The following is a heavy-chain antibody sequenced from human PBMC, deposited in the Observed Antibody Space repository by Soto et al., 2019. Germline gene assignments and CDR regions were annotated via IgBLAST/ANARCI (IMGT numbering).Heavy chain of an antibody. J-gene: IGHJ5*02. V-gene: IGHV4-59*01. CDR3: ARDSGYDYVNWFDP. CDR2: IYYSGST. Sequence: SETLSLTCTVSGGSISSYYWSWIRQPPGKGLEWIGYIYYSGSTNYNPSLKSRVTISVDTSKNQFSLKLSSVTAADTAVYYCARDSGYDYVNWFDPWGQGTLVTVS. D-gene: IGHD5-12*01. CDR1: GGSISSYY.